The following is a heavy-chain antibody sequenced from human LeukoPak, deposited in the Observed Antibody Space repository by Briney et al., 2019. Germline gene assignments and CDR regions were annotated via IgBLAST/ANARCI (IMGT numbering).Heavy chain of an antibody. Sequence: ASVKVSCKASGYTFTDYYVHWVRQAPGRELEWMGWISPSSGCTNYAQKFQGRVTMTRDTSISTAYMELSSLRSDDTAVYYCARGWGFGSIDYWGQGTLVTVSS. CDR2: ISPSSGCT. CDR1: GYTFTDYY. J-gene: IGHJ4*02. D-gene: IGHD7-27*01. V-gene: IGHV1-2*02. CDR3: ARGWGFGSIDY.